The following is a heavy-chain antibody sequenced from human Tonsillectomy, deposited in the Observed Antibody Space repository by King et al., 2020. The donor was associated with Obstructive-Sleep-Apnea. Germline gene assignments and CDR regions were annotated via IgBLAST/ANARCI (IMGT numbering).Heavy chain of an antibody. V-gene: IGHV3-15*01. D-gene: IGHD1-26*01. J-gene: IGHJ4*02. CDR2: IKSKTVGGTT. CDR1: GFIFSNAW. CDR3: TTWREPLGY. Sequence: VQLVESGGGLVKPGGSLRLSCAASGFIFSNAWMSWVRQAPGNGLEWVGRIKSKTVGGTTDYAAPVKGRFTISIDDSKDTLYLQMNSLKTDDTAVYYCTTWREPLGYWGQGTLVTVSS.